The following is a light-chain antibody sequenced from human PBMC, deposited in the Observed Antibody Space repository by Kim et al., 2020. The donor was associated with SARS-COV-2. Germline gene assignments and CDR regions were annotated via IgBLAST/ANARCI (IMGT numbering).Light chain of an antibody. V-gene: IGLV3-1*01. J-gene: IGLJ1*01. CDR1: KLGDKY. Sequence: SYELTQPPSVSVSSGQTASITCSGYKLGDKYVSWYQQKPGQCPVVVIYQYNQRPSGIPERFSGSNSGNTATLTIRGTQAMDEADYYCQAWDSSTHNYVFGAGTKVTVL. CDR3: QAWDSSTHNYV. CDR2: QYN.